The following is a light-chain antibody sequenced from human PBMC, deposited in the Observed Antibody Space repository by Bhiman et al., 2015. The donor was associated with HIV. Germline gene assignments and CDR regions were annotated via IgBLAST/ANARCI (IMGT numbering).Light chain of an antibody. Sequence: QSVLTQPPSASGTPGQRVTISCSGRSSNIGSKTVNWYQQVPGTAPKLLIYRNNQRPSGVPDRFSGSKSGTSASLAISGLQAEDEADYYCCSYAGSPLVFGSGTKVTVL. CDR1: SSNIGSKT. CDR2: RNN. CDR3: CSYAGSPLV. J-gene: IGLJ1*01. V-gene: IGLV1-44*01.